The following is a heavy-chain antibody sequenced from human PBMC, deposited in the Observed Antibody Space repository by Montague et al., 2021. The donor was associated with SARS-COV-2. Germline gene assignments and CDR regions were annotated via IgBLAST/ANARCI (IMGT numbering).Heavy chain of an antibody. CDR3: ARQGRDGYNTYYFDY. Sequence: SETLSLTCTVSGGSISSSSYYWGWIRQPPGKGLEWIGSIYYSGSTYYNPSLKSRVTISVDTSKNQFSPKLSSVTAADTAVYYCARQGRDGYNTYYFDYWGQGTLVTVSS. CDR2: IYYSGST. J-gene: IGHJ4*02. V-gene: IGHV4-39*01. D-gene: IGHD5-24*01. CDR1: GGSISSSSYY.